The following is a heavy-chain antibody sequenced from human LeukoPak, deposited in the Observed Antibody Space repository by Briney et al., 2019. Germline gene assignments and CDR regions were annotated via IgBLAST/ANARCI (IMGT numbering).Heavy chain of an antibody. V-gene: IGHV3-7*01. Sequence: QAGGSLRLSCAASGFTFSNYWMSWVRQAPGKGLEWVANIKQDRSEKYYVDSVKGRFTISRDNAKNSLYLQMNSLRAEDTAVYYCARDRMVRYFDWLSDDAFDIWGQGTMVTVSS. CDR2: IKQDRSEK. J-gene: IGHJ3*02. CDR3: ARDRMVRYFDWLSDDAFDI. CDR1: GFTFSNYW. D-gene: IGHD3-9*01.